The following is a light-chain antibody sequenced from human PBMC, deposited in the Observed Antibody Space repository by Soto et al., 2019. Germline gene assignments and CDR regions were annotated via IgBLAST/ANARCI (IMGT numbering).Light chain of an antibody. CDR3: SSYTSSSTGV. V-gene: IGLV2-14*01. CDR2: EVN. CDR1: SSDVGDYNY. J-gene: IGLJ1*01. Sequence: QSALTQPASVSGSPGQSITISCTGTSSDVGDYNYVSWYQQHPGKAPKLMIYEVNYRPSGVSNRFSGSKSGNTASLTISGLQAEDEADYYCSSYTSSSTGVFGTGTKLTVL.